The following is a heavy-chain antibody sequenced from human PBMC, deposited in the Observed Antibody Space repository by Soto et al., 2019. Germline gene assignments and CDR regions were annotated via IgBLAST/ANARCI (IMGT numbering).Heavy chain of an antibody. V-gene: IGHV4-4*02. CDR3: TRKFGQLLAVAFDI. D-gene: IGHD3-10*01. Sequence: SETLSLTCAVSGDSISRSYWWSWVRQFPGKGLEWIGEIYHSGSTIYNPSLQSRVTLSVDKSKNEFSLKMSSVTAADTAVYYCTRKFGQLLAVAFDIGGKGKMVTVSS. J-gene: IGHJ3*02. CDR2: IYHSGST. CDR1: GDSISRSYW.